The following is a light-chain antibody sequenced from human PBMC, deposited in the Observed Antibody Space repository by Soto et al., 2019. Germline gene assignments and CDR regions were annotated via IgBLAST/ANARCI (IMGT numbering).Light chain of an antibody. CDR2: EVS. CDR3: SLYTTASTYV. Sequence: QSVLAQPPSVSGSPGQSVTISCTGTSTDLASYNRVSWYQRPPGTRPNLVIYEVSNRPSGIPDRFSGSKSGNTASLTISGILAEDEAKYYCSLYTTASTYVFGTGTKVT. CDR1: STDLASYNR. V-gene: IGLV2-18*01. J-gene: IGLJ1*01.